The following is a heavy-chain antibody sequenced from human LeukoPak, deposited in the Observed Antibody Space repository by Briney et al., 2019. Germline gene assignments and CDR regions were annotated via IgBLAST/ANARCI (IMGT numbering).Heavy chain of an antibody. J-gene: IGHJ6*02. Sequence: SGGSLRLSCAASGFTFSSYAMSWVRQAPGKGLEWVSAISGSGGSTYYADSVKGRFTISRDNSKNTLYPQMNSLRAEDTAVYYCAKAIWFGELLDYYYYGMDVWGQGTTVTVSS. CDR1: GFTFSSYA. CDR2: ISGSGGST. V-gene: IGHV3-23*01. D-gene: IGHD3-10*01. CDR3: AKAIWFGELLDYYYYGMDV.